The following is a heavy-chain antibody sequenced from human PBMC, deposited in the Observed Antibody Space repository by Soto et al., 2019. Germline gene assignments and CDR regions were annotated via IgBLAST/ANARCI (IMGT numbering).Heavy chain of an antibody. Sequence: QVQLVQSGAEVKKPGSSVKVSCKASGDSFTNDGINWVRQSPGQGLEWVGGIIPHFGPANYPQKFQGRATITADTTSSSVFRAWQILASNAAAIYYCARGVIVDWDNYFALVVWGKGTSFT. CDR1: GDSFTNDG. CDR3: ARGVIVDWDNYFALVV. D-gene: IGHD1-26*01. CDR2: IIPHFGPA. V-gene: IGHV1-69*06. J-gene: IGHJ6*03.